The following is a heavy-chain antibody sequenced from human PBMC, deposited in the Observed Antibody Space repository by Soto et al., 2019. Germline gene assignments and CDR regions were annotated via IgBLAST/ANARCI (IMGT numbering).Heavy chain of an antibody. CDR1: GSTFTSYW. J-gene: IGHJ5*02. CDR3: TRSITGYSYADT. CDR2: INSDGTDT. D-gene: IGHD5-18*01. V-gene: IGHV3-74*01. Sequence: EVQLVESGGGLVQPGGSLRLSCAASGSTFTSYWMHWVRQTPGKGLVWVSRINSDGTDTVYVDSVKGRFTISRDNAKNTLFLQMNSLRAEDTAVYYCTRSITGYSYADTWGQGTLVTVSS.